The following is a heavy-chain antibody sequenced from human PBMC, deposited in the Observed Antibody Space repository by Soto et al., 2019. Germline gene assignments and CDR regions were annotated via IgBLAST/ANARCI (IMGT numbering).Heavy chain of an antibody. Sequence: SETLALTCTFLCCSIRSSSHYWGWIRQPPGKGLEWIGSIYYSGSTYYNPSLKSRVTISVDTSKNQFSLKLSSVTAADTAVYYCASPKIAFYNWFDPWGQG. CDR3: ASPKIAFYNWFDP. J-gene: IGHJ5*02. D-gene: IGHD3-3*02. V-gene: IGHV4-39*01. CDR1: CCSIRSSSHY. CDR2: IYYSGST.